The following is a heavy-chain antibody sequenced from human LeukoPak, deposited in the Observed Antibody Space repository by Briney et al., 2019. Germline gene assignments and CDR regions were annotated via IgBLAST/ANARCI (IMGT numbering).Heavy chain of an antibody. Sequence: AGGSLRLSCAASGFTFSSYSMNWVRQAPGKGLEWVSYISSSSSIIYYADSVKGRFTISRDNAKNSLYLQMNSLRAEDTAVYYCARDHGIQLWLPYYYYYMDVWGKGTTVTVSS. D-gene: IGHD5-18*01. CDR1: GFTFSSYS. J-gene: IGHJ6*03. V-gene: IGHV3-48*01. CDR3: ARDHGIQLWLPYYYYYMDV. CDR2: ISSSSSII.